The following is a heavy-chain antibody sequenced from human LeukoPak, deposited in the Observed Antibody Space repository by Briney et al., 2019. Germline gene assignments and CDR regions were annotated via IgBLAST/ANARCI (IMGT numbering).Heavy chain of an antibody. CDR1: GFTFSSYA. D-gene: IGHD2-15*01. Sequence: GRSLRLSCAASGFTFSSYAMHWVRQAPGKGLECVAVISYDGINKFHADSVRGRLTISRDNSKSTLYLQMNSLRDEDTAVYYCARADIVAVVAAAALDYWGQGTLVTVSS. V-gene: IGHV3-30*04. J-gene: IGHJ4*02. CDR3: ARADIVAVVAAAALDY. CDR2: ISYDGINK.